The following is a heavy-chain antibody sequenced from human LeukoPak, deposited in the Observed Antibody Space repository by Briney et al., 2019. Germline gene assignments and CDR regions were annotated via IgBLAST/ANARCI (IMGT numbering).Heavy chain of an antibody. CDR1: GGSISSYY. CDR2: IYNSGST. J-gene: IGHJ3*02. V-gene: IGHV4-59*01. D-gene: IGHD2-15*01. CDR3: ARDLLGAFDI. Sequence: NPSETLSLTCTVSGGSISSYYWSWIRQPPGKGLECIGYIYNSGSTNYNPSLKSRLTIPVDTSKNQFSLKLSSVTAADTAVYYCARDLLGAFDIWGQGTMVTVPS.